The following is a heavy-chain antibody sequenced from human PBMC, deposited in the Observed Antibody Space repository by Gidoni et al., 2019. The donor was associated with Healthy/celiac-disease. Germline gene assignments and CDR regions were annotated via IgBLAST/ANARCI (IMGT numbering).Heavy chain of an antibody. CDR2: IIPIFGTA. CDR3: ARETDIYYGSGSYYIWFDP. D-gene: IGHD3-10*01. CDR1: GGTFSSYA. J-gene: IGHJ5*02. V-gene: IGHV1-69*01. Sequence: QVQLVQSGAEVTKPGSSVQVSCKAAGGTFSSYAISWVRQAPGQGLEWMVGIIPIFGTANYAQKFQGGVTITADESTSTAYLELSSLRSEDTAVYYCARETDIYYGSGSYYIWFDPWCQGTLVTVSS.